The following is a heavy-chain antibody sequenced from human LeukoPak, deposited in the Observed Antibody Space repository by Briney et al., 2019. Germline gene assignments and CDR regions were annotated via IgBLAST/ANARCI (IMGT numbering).Heavy chain of an antibody. Sequence: GGSLRFSCAASGFTFSSYAMSWVRQAPGKGLEWVSAISGSGGSTYYADSVKGRFTISRDNSKNTLYLQMNSLRAEDTAVYYCAKDLWDSGSYYYYYYGMDVWGQGTTVTVSS. D-gene: IGHD3-10*01. J-gene: IGHJ6*02. CDR2: ISGSGGST. CDR3: AKDLWDSGSYYYYYYGMDV. CDR1: GFTFSSYA. V-gene: IGHV3-23*01.